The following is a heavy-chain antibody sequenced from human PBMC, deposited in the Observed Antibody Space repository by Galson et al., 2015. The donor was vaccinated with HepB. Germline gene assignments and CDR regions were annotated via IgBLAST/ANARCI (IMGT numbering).Heavy chain of an antibody. CDR2: IVVGSGNT. J-gene: IGHJ6*03. CDR3: AASTPSTFYYYYMDV. V-gene: IGHV1-58*01. D-gene: IGHD3-16*01. CDR1: GFTFTSSA. Sequence: SVKVSCKASGFTFTSSAVQWVRQARGQRLEWIGWIVVGSGNTNYAQKFQERVTITRDMSTSTAYMELSSLRSEDTAVYYCAASTPSTFYYYYMDVWGKGTTVTVSS.